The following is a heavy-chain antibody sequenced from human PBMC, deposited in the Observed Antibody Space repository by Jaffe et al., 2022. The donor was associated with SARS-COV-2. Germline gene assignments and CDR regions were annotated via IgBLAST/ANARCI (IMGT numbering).Heavy chain of an antibody. CDR3: ARDPDDYFFYMDV. D-gene: IGHD3-16*01. J-gene: IGHJ6*03. Sequence: EVQLVESGGGLVKPGGSLRVSCAASGFTFSDYTMNWVRQAPGKGLEWVSSITRSSGYIYYADSVKGRVTVSRDNAKNSMYLQLNSLRAEDTAVYYCARDPDDYFFYMDVWGKGTTVTVSS. V-gene: IGHV3-21*02. CDR2: ITRSSGYI. CDR1: GFTFSDYT.